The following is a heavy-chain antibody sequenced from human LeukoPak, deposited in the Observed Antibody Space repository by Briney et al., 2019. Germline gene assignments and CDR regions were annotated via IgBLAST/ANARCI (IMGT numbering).Heavy chain of an antibody. CDR2: IYYSGTT. CDR3: ARGEPLNYDILTGYSQGHGLGFDY. V-gene: IGHV4-39*07. J-gene: IGHJ4*02. D-gene: IGHD3-9*01. CDR1: GGSISSSSYY. Sequence: SETLSLTCTVSGGSISSSSYYWVWIRQPPGEGLEWIGSIYYSGTTYYSPSLKSRVTMSVDTSKNQFSLKLTSVTAADTAVYYCARGEPLNYDILTGYSQGHGLGFDYWGQGTLVTVSS.